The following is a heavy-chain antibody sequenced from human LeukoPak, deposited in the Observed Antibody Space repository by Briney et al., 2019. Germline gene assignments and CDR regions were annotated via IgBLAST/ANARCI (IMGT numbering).Heavy chain of an antibody. CDR1: GYTFTSYG. Sequence: ASVKVSCKASGYTFTSYGISWVRQAPGQGLEWMGWINPNSGGTNYAQKFQGRVTMTRDTSISTAYMELSRLRSDDTAVYYCARLTGTKPQWGQGTLVTVSS. D-gene: IGHD1-20*01. J-gene: IGHJ4*02. CDR3: ARLTGTKPQ. CDR2: INPNSGGT. V-gene: IGHV1-2*02.